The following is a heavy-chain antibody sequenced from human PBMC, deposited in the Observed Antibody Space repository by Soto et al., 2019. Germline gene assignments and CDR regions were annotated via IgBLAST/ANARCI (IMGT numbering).Heavy chain of an antibody. CDR1: GFTFSSYA. CDR2: ISYDGSNK. CDR3: ARDRMAFDY. V-gene: IGHV3-30-3*01. Sequence: QVQLVESGGGVVQPGRSLRLSCAASGFTFSSYAMHWVRQDPGKGREWVAVISYDGSNKYYADSVKGRFTISRDNSKNTRSLPMNSLRAEDTAVYYCARDRMAFDYGGQGTLVAVSS. D-gene: IGHD5-12*01. J-gene: IGHJ4*02.